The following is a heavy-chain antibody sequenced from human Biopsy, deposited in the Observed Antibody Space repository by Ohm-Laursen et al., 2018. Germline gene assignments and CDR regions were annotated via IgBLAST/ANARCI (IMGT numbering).Heavy chain of an antibody. CDR2: IFNSANT. V-gene: IGHV4-31*01. J-gene: IGHJ6*02. Sequence: SQTLSLTCTVSGGSISSGGSYWSWIRQRPGKGLEWIGYIFNSANTYYNPSLKNLITISGDTSKNQFSLKLNSVTAADTAVYYCARDTRWSPYSMDVWGQGTTVTVSS. D-gene: IGHD4-23*01. CDR1: GGSISSGGSY. CDR3: ARDTRWSPYSMDV.